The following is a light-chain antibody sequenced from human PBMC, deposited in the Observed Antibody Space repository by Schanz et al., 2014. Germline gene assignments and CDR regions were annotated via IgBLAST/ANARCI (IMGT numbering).Light chain of an antibody. J-gene: IGLJ1*01. CDR1: TSDVGRYDY. CDR2: DVT. CDR3: SSNGGVNIYV. V-gene: IGLV2-14*01. Sequence: QSVLTQPASVSGSPGQSITISCTGTTSDVGRYDYVAWYQQRPGRAPRLMIYDVTNRPSGVSHRFSGSKSDNTASLTVSGLQAEDEADYYCSSNGGVNIYVFGTGTKLTVL.